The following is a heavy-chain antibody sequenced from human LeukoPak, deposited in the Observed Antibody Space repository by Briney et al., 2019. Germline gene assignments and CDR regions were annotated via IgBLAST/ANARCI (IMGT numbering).Heavy chain of an antibody. Sequence: ASVKVSCKASGYTFTNFAMNWVRQAPGQGLEWMGWINTNTGNPTYAQGFTGRFVFSLDTSVSTAYLQISSLKAEDTAVYYCARGGYSNYEVVDYWGQGTLVTVSS. V-gene: IGHV7-4-1*02. CDR2: INTNTGNP. CDR1: GYTFTNFA. J-gene: IGHJ4*02. D-gene: IGHD4-11*01. CDR3: ARGGYSNYEVVDY.